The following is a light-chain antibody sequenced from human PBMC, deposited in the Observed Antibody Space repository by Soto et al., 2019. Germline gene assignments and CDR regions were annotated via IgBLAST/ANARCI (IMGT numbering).Light chain of an antibody. CDR3: CSYTTSKTFV. CDR2: HVT. J-gene: IGLJ1*01. V-gene: IGLV2-14*01. CDR1: SSDVGAYNY. Sequence: QSVLTQPASVSGSLGQSITISCSGTSSDVGAYNYVSWYQQYPGKAPKLMIYHVTDRPSGVSNRFSGSKSGNTASLTISGLQAADDADYYCCSYTTSKTFVFGSGTKVTVL.